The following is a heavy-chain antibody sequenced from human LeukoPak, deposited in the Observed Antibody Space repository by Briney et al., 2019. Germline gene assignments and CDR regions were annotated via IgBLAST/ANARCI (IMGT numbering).Heavy chain of an antibody. Sequence: PGRSLRLSCVASGFIFRNYWMSWVRQAPGKGLEWVANINHDGGDKNYVDSVKGRFTISRDNAKSSLYLQMNTLRVEDTAVYYCAITGGPTVTALDLWGQGILVTVSS. CDR1: GFIFRNYW. V-gene: IGHV3-7*02. CDR3: AITGGPTVTALDL. CDR2: INHDGGDK. D-gene: IGHD4-17*01. J-gene: IGHJ4*02.